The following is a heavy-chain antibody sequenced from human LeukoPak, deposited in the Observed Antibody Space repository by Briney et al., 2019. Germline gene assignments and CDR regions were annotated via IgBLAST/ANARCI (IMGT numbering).Heavy chain of an antibody. CDR3: ARAQYLTYDSGVPGAFDI. D-gene: IGHD3-22*01. J-gene: IGHJ3*02. CDR1: GFTFSSYG. V-gene: IGHV3-30*03. Sequence: GGSLRLPCAASGFTFSSYGMHWVRQAPGKGLEWVAVISYDGSNKYYADSVKGRFTISRDNSKNTLYLQMNSLRAEDTAVYYCARAQYLTYDSGVPGAFDIWGQGTMVTVSS. CDR2: ISYDGSNK.